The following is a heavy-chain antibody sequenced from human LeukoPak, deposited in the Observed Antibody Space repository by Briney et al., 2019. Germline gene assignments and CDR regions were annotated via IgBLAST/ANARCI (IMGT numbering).Heavy chain of an antibody. D-gene: IGHD2-2*02. J-gene: IGHJ4*02. CDR3: ARLRSTRYCYSTSCYIFDY. CDR1: GGAISSSGFY. Sequence: PSETLSLTCIVSGGAISSSGFYWGWIRQPPGKGLEWIGNIYYSGSTYYNPSLKSRVTISIDTSKNQFSLNLTSVTAADTAVYYCARLRSTRYCYSTSCYIFDYWGQGTLVTVSS. V-gene: IGHV4-39*01. CDR2: IYYSGST.